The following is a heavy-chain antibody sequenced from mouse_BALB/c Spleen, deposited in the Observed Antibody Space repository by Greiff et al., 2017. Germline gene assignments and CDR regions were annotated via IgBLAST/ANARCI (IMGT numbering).Heavy chain of an antibody. J-gene: IGHJ1*01. CDR2: ISSGSSPI. Sequence: DAKLVESGGGLVQPGVSRSLSCAASGFTFSSVGMHWVRQAPEKGLEWVAYISSGSSPIYYAATVKGRFTISRDNPKNTLFLQMTSLSSEDTAMYYGARAGKLTGIVNRYFDVWGAGTTVTVSS. CDR1: GFTFSSVG. D-gene: IGHD4-1*01. CDR3: ARAGKLTGIVNRYFDV. V-gene: IGHV5-17*02.